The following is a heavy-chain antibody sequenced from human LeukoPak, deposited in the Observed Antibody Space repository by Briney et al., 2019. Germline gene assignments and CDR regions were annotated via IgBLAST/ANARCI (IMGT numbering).Heavy chain of an antibody. V-gene: IGHV4-59*01. CDR3: ARRRYYDSSGYNPTYYFDY. CDR1: GDSIIGYY. D-gene: IGHD3-22*01. J-gene: IGHJ4*02. CDR2: IYNTVDT. Sequence: SETLSLTCTVSGDSIIGYYWSWIRQPPGKGLEWIGYIYNTVDTNYNPSLKSRVTVSIDMSKKQFSLRPTSVTAADTAVYYCARRRYYDSSGYNPTYYFDYWGQGILVTVSS.